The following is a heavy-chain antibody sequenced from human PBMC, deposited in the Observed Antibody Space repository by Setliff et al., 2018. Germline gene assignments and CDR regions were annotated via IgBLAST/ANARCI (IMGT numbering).Heavy chain of an antibody. J-gene: IGHJ3*02. CDR3: ARVFGYYDSSGYIGPFDI. Sequence: GASVKVSCKASGYTFTSYGINWVRQAPGQGLEWMGWISAHNGNTNYAQKVKGRVTMTTDTSASTAYMELRSLRSDDTAVYYCARVFGYYDSSGYIGPFDIWGQGTMVTVSS. D-gene: IGHD3-22*01. V-gene: IGHV1-18*01. CDR2: ISAHNGNT. CDR1: GYTFTSYG.